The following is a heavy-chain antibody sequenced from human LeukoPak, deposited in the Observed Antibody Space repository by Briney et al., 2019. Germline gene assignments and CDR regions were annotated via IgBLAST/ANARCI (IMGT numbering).Heavy chain of an antibody. CDR3: ARAMRWTSGPVELGWFDR. CDR2: IYYRGST. Sequence: SETLSLARTFSGDSFSEYYWTWIRRPPGGTLEWIGHIYYRGSTKYNPSLKNRVSISLDTSKNQVSLTLTSVTAPDTAVYYCARAMRWTSGPVELGWFDRWGQGTQVIVSS. D-gene: IGHD1-1*01. J-gene: IGHJ5*02. V-gene: IGHV4-59*01. CDR1: GDSFSEYY.